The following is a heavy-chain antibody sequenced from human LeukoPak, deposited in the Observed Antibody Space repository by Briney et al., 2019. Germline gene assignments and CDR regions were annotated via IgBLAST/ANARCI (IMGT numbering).Heavy chain of an antibody. D-gene: IGHD3-22*01. V-gene: IGHV4-34*01. J-gene: IGHJ5*02. CDR2: INHSGST. CDR3: ARDDYFDSSGYTWFDP. Sequence: PSETLSLTCAVYGGSFSGYYWSWIRQPPGKGLEWIGEINHSGSTNYNPSLKSRVTISVDTSKNQFSLKLSSVTAADTAVYYCARDDYFDSSGYTWFDPWGQGTLVTVSS. CDR1: GGSFSGYY.